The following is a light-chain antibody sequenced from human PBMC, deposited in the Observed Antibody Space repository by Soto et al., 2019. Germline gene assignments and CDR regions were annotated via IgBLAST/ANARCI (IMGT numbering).Light chain of an antibody. CDR3: QQYNSWPIT. CDR1: QTINSD. V-gene: IGKV3D-15*01. CDR2: GAS. J-gene: IGKJ5*01. Sequence: EIVMTQSPATLSVSPGESATLSCRASQTINSDLAWYVQKPGQAPRRVIYGASTWGTDVPPRFTGSGSGTECTLTISGLQSEDFAVYYCQQYNSWPITFGQGTLL.